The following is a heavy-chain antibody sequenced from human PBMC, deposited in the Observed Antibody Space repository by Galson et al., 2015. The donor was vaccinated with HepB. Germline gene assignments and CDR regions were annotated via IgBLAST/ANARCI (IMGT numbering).Heavy chain of an antibody. Sequence: ETLSLTCTVSGGSISSDFWTWIRQSPGKGLEWIGYTSYSGSTNYIPSLKSRATMSVDTSKNQFSLKLSSVTAADTAVYYCARSPENSYGVGYWGQGTLVTVSS. CDR3: ARSPENSYGVGY. CDR1: GGSISSDF. CDR2: TSYSGST. D-gene: IGHD5-18*01. J-gene: IGHJ4*02. V-gene: IGHV4-59*01.